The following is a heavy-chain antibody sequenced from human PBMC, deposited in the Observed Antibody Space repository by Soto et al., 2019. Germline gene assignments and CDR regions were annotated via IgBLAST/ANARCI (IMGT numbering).Heavy chain of an antibody. J-gene: IGHJ4*02. D-gene: IGHD3-22*01. CDR1: GYTFAHYY. V-gene: IGHV1-46*01. CDR3: AIATYEYDSSGYSPFDY. Sequence: ASVKVSCKAFGYTFAHYYIHWVRQAAGQEGEGMGIMNPIGGGPNYAQKLQYRVPITRDTSASTAYMELSSLSSGDAAIYYCAIATYEYDSSGYSPFDYWGQGTLVTVSS. CDR2: MNPIGGGP.